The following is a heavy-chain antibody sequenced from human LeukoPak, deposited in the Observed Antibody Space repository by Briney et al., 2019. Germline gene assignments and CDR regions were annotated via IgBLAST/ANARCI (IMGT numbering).Heavy chain of an antibody. V-gene: IGHV3-30*03. CDR2: ISYDGSNK. D-gene: IGHD1-14*01. J-gene: IGHJ4*02. CDR1: GFTFSSYG. Sequence: GRSLRLSCAASGFTFSSYGMHWVRQAPGKGLEWVAVISYDGSNKYYADSVKGRFTISRDNAKNSLYLQMNSLRAEDTAVYYCTRGHHGLEYWGQGTLVTVSS. CDR3: TRGHHGLEY.